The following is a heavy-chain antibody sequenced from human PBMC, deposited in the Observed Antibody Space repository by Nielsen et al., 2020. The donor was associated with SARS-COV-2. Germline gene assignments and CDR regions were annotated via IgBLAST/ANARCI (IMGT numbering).Heavy chain of an antibody. CDR2: ISGDGGRT. CDR3: TKDDFSSSSSDY. D-gene: IGHD6-6*01. V-gene: IGHV3-43*02. CDR1: GFTFDDYA. J-gene: IGHJ4*02. Sequence: GGSLRLSCAASGFTFDDYAMHWVRQAPGKGLEWVSLISGDGGRTYYADSVKGRFTISRDNSKNSLSLQMNSLRTEDTALYYCTKDDFSSSSSDYWGQGTLVTVSS.